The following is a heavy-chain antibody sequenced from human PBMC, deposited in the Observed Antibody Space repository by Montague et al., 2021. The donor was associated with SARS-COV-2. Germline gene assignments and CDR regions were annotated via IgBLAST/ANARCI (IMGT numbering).Heavy chain of an antibody. CDR3: AREDRWNWFDP. J-gene: IGHJ5*02. CDR1: GGSINNDY. D-gene: IGHD5-24*01. V-gene: IGHV4-59*01. Sequence: SETLSLTCTVSGGSINNDYWSWIRQPPGKGLEWIGYIYYRGSTNYNPSLKSRVTISVDTSKNQFSLKLISVTAADTAVYYCAREDRWNWFDPWGQGILVTVSS. CDR2: IYYRGST.